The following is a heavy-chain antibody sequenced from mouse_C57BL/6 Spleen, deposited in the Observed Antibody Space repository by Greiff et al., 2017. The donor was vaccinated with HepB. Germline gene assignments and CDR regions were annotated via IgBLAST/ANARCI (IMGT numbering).Heavy chain of an antibody. Sequence: EVKLQESGGGLVQPKGSLKLSCAASGFSFNTYAMNWVRQAPGKGLEWVARIRSKSNNYATYYADSVKDRFTISRDDSESMLYLQMNNLKTEDTAMYYCVRHPIYPSMDYWGQGTSVTVSS. V-gene: IGHV10-1*01. CDR2: IRSKSNNYAT. D-gene: IGHD2-1*01. CDR1: GFSFNTYA. J-gene: IGHJ4*01. CDR3: VRHPIYPSMDY.